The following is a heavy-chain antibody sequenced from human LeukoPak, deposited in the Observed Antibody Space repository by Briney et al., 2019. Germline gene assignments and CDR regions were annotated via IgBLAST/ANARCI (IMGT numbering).Heavy chain of an antibody. D-gene: IGHD2-15*01. CDR2: ISGSGGST. CDR1: GFTFSSYA. J-gene: IGHJ4*02. V-gene: IGHV3-23*01. CDR3: AKDKGGSSFFDY. Sequence: PGGSLRLSCAASGFTFSSYAMSWVRQAPGKGLEWVPAISGSGGSTYYADSVRGRFTISRDNSKNTLYLQMNSLRAEDTAVYYCAKDKGGSSFFDYWGQGTLVTVSS.